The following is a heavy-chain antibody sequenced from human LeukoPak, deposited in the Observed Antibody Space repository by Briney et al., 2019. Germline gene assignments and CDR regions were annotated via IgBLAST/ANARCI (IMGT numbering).Heavy chain of an antibody. Sequence: SETLSLTCTVSGASITYYYWSWIRQTPGKGLEWIGYIYGRGGTNYNPSLKSRITISLDTSKNQFSLKVASMTSADTAVYYCARDDVWANKTPKDHFDYWRQGGLVTVSS. CDR2: IYGRGGT. V-gene: IGHV4-59*01. D-gene: IGHD3-16*01. CDR1: GASITYYY. J-gene: IGHJ4*02. CDR3: ARDDVWANKTPKDHFDY.